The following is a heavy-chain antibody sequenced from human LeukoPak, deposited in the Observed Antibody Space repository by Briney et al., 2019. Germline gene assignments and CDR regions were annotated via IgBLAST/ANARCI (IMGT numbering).Heavy chain of an antibody. CDR1: GFIFSSYA. D-gene: IGHD6-19*01. Sequence: GGSLRLSCAASGFIFSSYAMSWVRQAPGKGLEWVSVISGGGDTTYYADSVKGRFTISRDNSKNTLYLQMNSLRAEDTAVYYCAKNGVGAVAGTGFWFDYWGQGTLVTVSS. CDR3: AKNGVGAVAGTGFWFDY. CDR2: ISGGGDTT. V-gene: IGHV3-23*01. J-gene: IGHJ4*02.